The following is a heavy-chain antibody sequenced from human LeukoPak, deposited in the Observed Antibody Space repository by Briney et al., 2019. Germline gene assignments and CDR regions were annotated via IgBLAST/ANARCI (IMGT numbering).Heavy chain of an antibody. V-gene: IGHV4-30-4*01. Sequence: SQTLSLTCTVSGGSISSGDYYWSWIRQPPGKGLEWIGYIYYSGSTYYNPSLKSQVTISVDTSKNQFSLKLSSVTAADTAVYYCARDCSGGSCYGAFDIWGQGTMVTVSS. D-gene: IGHD2-15*01. CDR1: GGSISSGDYY. CDR3: ARDCSGGSCYGAFDI. CDR2: IYYSGST. J-gene: IGHJ3*02.